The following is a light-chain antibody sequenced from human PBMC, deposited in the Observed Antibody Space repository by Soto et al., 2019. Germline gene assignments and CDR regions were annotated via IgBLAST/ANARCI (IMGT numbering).Light chain of an antibody. Sequence: QSALTQPPSASGTPGQRVTISCSGSNSNIGSHTVNWYQQLPGTAPKVLMYSNNQRPSGVPDRFSGSKSGTSASLAISGLQSEDEADYYCSVWDDSLNGWVFGGGTKLTVL. CDR3: SVWDDSLNGWV. V-gene: IGLV1-44*01. CDR2: SNN. CDR1: NSNIGSHT. J-gene: IGLJ3*02.